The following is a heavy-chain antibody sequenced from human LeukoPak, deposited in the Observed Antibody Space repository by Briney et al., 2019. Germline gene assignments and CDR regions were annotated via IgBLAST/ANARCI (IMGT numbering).Heavy chain of an antibody. CDR2: IYYSGST. J-gene: IGHJ5*02. Sequence: SETLSLTCTVSGGSVSSGRDYWSWIRQPPGKGLEWIGYIYYSGSTNYNPSLKSRVAISVDTSKNQFSLKLSSVTAVDTAVYYCAREDSSGYYQPWGQGTLVTVSS. CDR3: AREDSSGYYQP. D-gene: IGHD3-22*01. CDR1: GGSVSSGRDY. V-gene: IGHV4-61*01.